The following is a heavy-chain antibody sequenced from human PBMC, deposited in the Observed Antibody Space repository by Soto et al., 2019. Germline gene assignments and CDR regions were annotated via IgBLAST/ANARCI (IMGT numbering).Heavy chain of an antibody. CDR2: IYYSGST. CDR3: ASVVVAATPSAYYYYYMDV. Sequence: PSETLSLTCTVSGGSISSYYWSWIRQPPGKGLEWIGYIYYSGSTNYNPSLKSRVTISVDTSKNQFSLKLSSVTAADTAVYYCASVVVAATPSAYYYYYMDVWGKGTTVTVSS. CDR1: GGSISSYY. D-gene: IGHD2-15*01. J-gene: IGHJ6*03. V-gene: IGHV4-59*08.